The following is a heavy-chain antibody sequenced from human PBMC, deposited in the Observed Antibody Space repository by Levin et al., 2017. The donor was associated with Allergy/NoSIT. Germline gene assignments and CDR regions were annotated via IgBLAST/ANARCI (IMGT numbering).Heavy chain of an antibody. Sequence: LSQTLSLTCAVYGGSFRGYYWSWIRQPPGKGLEWIGEINHSGSTNYNPSLKSRVTLSVDTSKNQFSLMLSSVTAADTAVYYCARGRDTWILGATRYYYYRVVWGKGTTVAVSS. CDR2: INHSGST. V-gene: IGHV4-34*01. CDR1: GGSFRGYY. CDR3: ARGRDTWILGATRYYYYRVV. D-gene: IGHD2-2*03. J-gene: IGHJ6*03.